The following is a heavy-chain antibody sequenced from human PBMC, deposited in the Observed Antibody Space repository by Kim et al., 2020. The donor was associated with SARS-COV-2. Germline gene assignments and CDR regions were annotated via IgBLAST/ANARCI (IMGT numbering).Heavy chain of an antibody. CDR2: IWYDGSNK. CDR3: AKDQTAAGYNWFDP. D-gene: IGHD6-13*01. CDR1: GFTFSSYG. J-gene: IGHJ5*02. V-gene: IGHV3-33*06. Sequence: GGSLRLSCAASGFTFSSYGMHWVRQAPGKGLEWVAVIWYDGSNKYYADSVKGRFTISRDNSKNTLYLQMNSLRAEDTAVYYCAKDQTAAGYNWFDPWGQGTLVTVSS.